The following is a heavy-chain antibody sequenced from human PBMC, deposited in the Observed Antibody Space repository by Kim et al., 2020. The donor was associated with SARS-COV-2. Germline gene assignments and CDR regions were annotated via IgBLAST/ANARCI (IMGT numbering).Heavy chain of an antibody. Sequence: SETLSLTCAVYGGSFSGYYWSWIRQPPGKGLEWIGEINHSGSTNYNPSLKSRVTISVDTSKNQFSLKLSSVTAADTAVYYCARKRRDGYNFLGGSVHYFDYWGQGTLVTVSS. CDR3: ARKRRDGYNFLGGSVHYFDY. V-gene: IGHV4-34*01. J-gene: IGHJ4*02. CDR2: INHSGST. CDR1: GGSFSGYY. D-gene: IGHD5-12*01.